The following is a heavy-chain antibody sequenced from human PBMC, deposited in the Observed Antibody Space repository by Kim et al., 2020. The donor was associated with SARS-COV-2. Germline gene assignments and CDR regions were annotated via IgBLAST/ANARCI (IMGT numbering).Heavy chain of an antibody. J-gene: IGHJ4*02. D-gene: IGHD4-17*01. CDR3: ARGAYGDVSFDY. Sequence: NYAQKVEGRVTMTTDTSTNTAYMELWSLRSDDTAMYYCARGAYGDVSFDYGGQGTLVTVSS. V-gene: IGHV1-18*01.